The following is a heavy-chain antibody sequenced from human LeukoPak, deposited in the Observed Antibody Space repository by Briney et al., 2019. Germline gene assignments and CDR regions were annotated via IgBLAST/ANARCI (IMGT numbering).Heavy chain of an antibody. CDR2: ISWNSGSI. D-gene: IGHD1-26*01. V-gene: IGHV3-9*01. CDR3: AKEVGANADYAFDI. Sequence: GGSLRLSCAASGFNFDDYAMHWVRQAPGKGLEWVSGISWNSGSIGYADSVKGRFTISRDNAKNSLYLQMNSLRAEDTALYYCAKEVGANADYAFDIWGQGTMVTVSS. J-gene: IGHJ3*02. CDR1: GFNFDDYA.